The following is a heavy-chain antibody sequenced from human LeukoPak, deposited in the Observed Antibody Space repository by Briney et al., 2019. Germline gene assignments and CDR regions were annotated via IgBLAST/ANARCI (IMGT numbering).Heavy chain of an antibody. J-gene: IGHJ4*02. CDR2: ISHSGST. D-gene: IGHD3-22*01. V-gene: IGHV4-34*01. Sequence: SETLSLTCAVYGGSFSGYYWSWIRQPPGKGLEWIGEISHSGSTNYNPSLKSRVTISVDTSKNQFSLKLSSVTAADTAVYYCAREGGFDSSGYYGSTYYFDYWGQGTLVTVSS. CDR3: AREGGFDSSGYYGSTYYFDY. CDR1: GGSFSGYY.